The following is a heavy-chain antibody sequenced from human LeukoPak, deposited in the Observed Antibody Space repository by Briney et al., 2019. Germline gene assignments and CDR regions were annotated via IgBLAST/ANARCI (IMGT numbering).Heavy chain of an antibody. CDR1: GFTFSNYG. CDR2: ISSSSSTI. CDR3: ARDPSRCSGGSCYSDPDY. J-gene: IGHJ4*02. D-gene: IGHD2-15*01. V-gene: IGHV3-48*02. Sequence: GGSLRLSCAASGFTFSNYGMHWVRQAPGKGLEWVSYISSSSSTIYYADSVKGRFTISRDNAKNSLYLQMNSLRDEDTAVYYCARDPSRCSGGSCYSDPDYWGQGTLVTVSS.